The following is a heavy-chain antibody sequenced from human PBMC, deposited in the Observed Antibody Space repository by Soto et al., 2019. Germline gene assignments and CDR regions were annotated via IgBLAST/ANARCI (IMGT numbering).Heavy chain of an antibody. D-gene: IGHD2-15*01. J-gene: IGHJ6*02. Sequence: LKISCKGSGYSFTSYWISWVRQMPGKGLEWMGRIDPSDSYTNYSPSFQGHVTISADKSISTAYLQWSSLKASDTAMYYCASWDIVVVVAATPGYYYGMDVWGQGTTVTVSS. CDR2: IDPSDSYT. CDR1: GYSFTSYW. CDR3: ASWDIVVVVAATPGYYYGMDV. V-gene: IGHV5-10-1*01.